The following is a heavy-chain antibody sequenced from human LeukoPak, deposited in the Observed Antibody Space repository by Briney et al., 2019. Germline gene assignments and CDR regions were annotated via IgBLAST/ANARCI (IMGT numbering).Heavy chain of an antibody. J-gene: IGHJ6*03. CDR3: ARTDYTYYYYYMDV. D-gene: IGHD4-11*01. V-gene: IGHV3-7*01. CDR2: IKQDGSEK. CDR1: GFTFSSYW. Sequence: GGSLRLSCAASGFTFSSYWMSWVRQAPGKGLGWVANIKQDGSEKYYVDSVKGRFTISRDNAKNSLYLQMNSLRAEDTAVYYCARTDYTYYYYYMDVWGKGTTVTVSS.